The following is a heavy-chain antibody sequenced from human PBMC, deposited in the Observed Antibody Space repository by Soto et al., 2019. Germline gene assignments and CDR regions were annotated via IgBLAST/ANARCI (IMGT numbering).Heavy chain of an antibody. CDR2: VYSGGAT. D-gene: IGHD2-21*01. J-gene: IGHJ4*02. CDR1: GASMPTAAAY. Sequence: PSETLSLTCTVSGASMPTAAAYWPWIRQPPGKGLEWIGSVYSGGATYYNPSLKGRATISADMSNNQFFLSLTSLTAADTAVYYCACRSLLVAPTWGQGILVTVS. V-gene: IGHV4-39*01. CDR3: ACRSLLVAPT.